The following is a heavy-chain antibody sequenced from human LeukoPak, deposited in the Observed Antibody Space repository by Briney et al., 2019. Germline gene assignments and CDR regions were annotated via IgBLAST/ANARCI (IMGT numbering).Heavy chain of an antibody. V-gene: IGHV3-11*01. CDR3: ARGDYDKYGMDV. Sequence: GGSLRLSCAASGFTFSNYYMSWIRQAPGKGLEWVSYISSSATTMYYADSVKDRFIISRDNAKNSLFLQMNSLRAEDTAVYYCARGDYDKYGMDVWGQRTTVTVSS. CDR1: GFTFSNYY. J-gene: IGHJ6*02. CDR2: ISSSATTM.